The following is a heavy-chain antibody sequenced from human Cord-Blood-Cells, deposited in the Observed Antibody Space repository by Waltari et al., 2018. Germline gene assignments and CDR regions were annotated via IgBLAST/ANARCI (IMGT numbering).Heavy chain of an antibody. CDR2: FDPEDGET. CDR1: GYTLTELS. V-gene: IGHV1-24*01. J-gene: IGHJ6*02. CDR3: ATALDDGGNSHDYYYYGMDV. D-gene: IGHD2-21*02. Sequence: QVQLVQSGAEVKKPGASVKVSCKVSGYTLTELSMHWVRQAPGKGLEWMGGFDPEDGETIYAQKFQGRVTMTEDTSTDTAYMELSSLRSEDTAVYYCATALDDGGNSHDYYYYGMDVWGQGTTVTVSS.